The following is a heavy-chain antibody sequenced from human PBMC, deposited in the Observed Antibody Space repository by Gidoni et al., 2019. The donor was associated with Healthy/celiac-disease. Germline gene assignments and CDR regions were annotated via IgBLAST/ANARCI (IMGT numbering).Heavy chain of an antibody. CDR3: ARARNYCSGGSCYYFDY. Sequence: QVQLVQSGAEVKKPGASVKVSCKTSGYTFTGYYIHWVRQAPGQGLEWMGRINPDSGGTNYPQKFQGRLTMTRDTFISTAYMELSRLRSDDTAVYYCARARNYCSGGSCYYFDYWGQGTLVTVSS. D-gene: IGHD2-15*01. CDR1: GYTFTGYY. CDR2: INPDSGGT. J-gene: IGHJ4*02. V-gene: IGHV1-2*06.